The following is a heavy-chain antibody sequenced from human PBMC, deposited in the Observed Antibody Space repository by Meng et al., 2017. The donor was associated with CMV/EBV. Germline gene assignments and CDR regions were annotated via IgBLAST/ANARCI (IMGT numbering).Heavy chain of an antibody. CDR1: ASTFTSYY. V-gene: IGHV1-46*01. CDR3: ALAEYSSSLFDY. Sequence: GRLGLLWAWGKQPGASGKAACKSYASTFTSYYMHWVRQAPRQGLEWMGIINPSGGSTSYAQKFQGRVTMTRDTSTSTVYMELSSLRSEDTAVYYCALAEYSSSLFDYWGQGTLVTVSS. D-gene: IGHD6-13*01. J-gene: IGHJ4*02. CDR2: INPSGGST.